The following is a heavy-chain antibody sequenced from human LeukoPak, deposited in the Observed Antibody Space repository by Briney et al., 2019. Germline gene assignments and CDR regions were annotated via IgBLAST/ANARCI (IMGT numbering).Heavy chain of an antibody. CDR2: ISSSSSYI. J-gene: IGHJ6*03. CDR1: GFTFSSYS. Sequence: GGSLRLSCAASGFTFSSYSMNWVRQAPGKGLEWVSSISSSSSYIYYADSVKGRFTISRDNAKNSLYLQMNSLRAEDTAVYYCARDTRELLGVYYYYYMDVWGKGTTVTVSS. D-gene: IGHD3-10*01. CDR3: ARDTRELLGVYYYYYMDV. V-gene: IGHV3-21*01.